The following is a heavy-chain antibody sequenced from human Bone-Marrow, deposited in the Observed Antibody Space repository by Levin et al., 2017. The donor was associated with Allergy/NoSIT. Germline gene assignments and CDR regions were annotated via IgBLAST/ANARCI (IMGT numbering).Heavy chain of an antibody. V-gene: IGHV3-74*01. D-gene: IGHD6-13*01. CDR2: INSDGTST. CDR3: ARSSSWKNFDY. J-gene: IGHJ4*02. CDR1: GFTFSSYW. Sequence: GESLKISCAASGFTFSSYWIHCVRQAPGNGLVWFSRINSDGTSTDYADSVKGRFTISRDNAKNTLFLQMNPLRAEDTAIYYCARSSSWKNFDYWGQGNMVTVSS.